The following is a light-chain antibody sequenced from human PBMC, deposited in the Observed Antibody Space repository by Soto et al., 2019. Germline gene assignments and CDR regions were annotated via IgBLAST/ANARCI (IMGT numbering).Light chain of an antibody. CDR1: QSVLYSSNNKNY. Sequence: DIVMTQSPDSLAVSLGERDTINCKSSQSVLYSSNNKNYLAWYQQRPGQPPKLLIYWASTRESGVPDRFSGSGSGTDFTLTITSLQAEDVAVYYCQQYESTPPTFGQGTKLEIE. V-gene: IGKV4-1*01. CDR2: WAS. J-gene: IGKJ2*01. CDR3: QQYESTPPT.